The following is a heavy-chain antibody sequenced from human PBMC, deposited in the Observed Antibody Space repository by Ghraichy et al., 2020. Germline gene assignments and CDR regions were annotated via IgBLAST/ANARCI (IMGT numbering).Heavy chain of an antibody. V-gene: IGHV3-49*03. Sequence: GGSLRLSCTASGFSFGDYSMTWFRQAPGKGLEWVGFIRSKGYGGAAEYAASVKGRFTISRDDSKNIAYLQMNSLKTEDTAVYYCSRGPSGREGYNYAFDFWGQGTLVTVSS. CDR3: SRGPSGREGYNYAFDF. CDR2: IRSKGYGGAA. D-gene: IGHD5-24*01. CDR1: GFSFGDYS. J-gene: IGHJ4*02.